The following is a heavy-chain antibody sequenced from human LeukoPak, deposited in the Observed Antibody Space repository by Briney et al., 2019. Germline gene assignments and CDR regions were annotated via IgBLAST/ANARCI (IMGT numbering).Heavy chain of an antibody. J-gene: IGHJ4*02. V-gene: IGHV3-23*01. D-gene: IGHD1-1*01. CDR2: ISGSGGST. CDR1: GFTFSTFA. Sequence: GGSLRLSCAASGFTFSTFAMNWVRQAPGKGLEWVAAISGSGGSTFYAETVKGRFTISRDNAKNSLYLQMSSLRAEDTAVYYCARGGSRHPSPEDYWGRGTLVTVSS. CDR3: ARGGSRHPSPEDY.